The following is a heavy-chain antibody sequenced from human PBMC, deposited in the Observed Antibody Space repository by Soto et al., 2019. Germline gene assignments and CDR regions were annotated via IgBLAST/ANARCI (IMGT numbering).Heavy chain of an antibody. V-gene: IGHV4-34*01. D-gene: IGHD3-3*01. Sequence: PSETLSLTCGVYGGSFSGYYWSWIRQPPGKGLEWIGEINHSGSTNYNPSLKSRVTISVDTSKNQFSLKLSSVTAAETAVYYCARRGFWSGYYNYWGQGTLVTVSX. CDR2: INHSGST. CDR3: ARRGFWSGYYNY. CDR1: GGSFSGYY. J-gene: IGHJ4*02.